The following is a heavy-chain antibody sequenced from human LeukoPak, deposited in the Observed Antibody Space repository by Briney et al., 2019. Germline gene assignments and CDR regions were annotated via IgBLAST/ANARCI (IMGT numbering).Heavy chain of an antibody. CDR1: AGSIRSYY. CDR3: ARGLGYDFWSGPYYYYGMDV. V-gene: IGHV4-59*08. Sequence: SETLSLTCTVSAGSIRSYYWSWIRQPPGKGLEWIGYIYYSGSTNYNPSFKSRVTISVDTSKNQFSLKLSSVTAADTAVYYCARGLGYDFWSGPYYYYGMDVWGQGTTVTVSS. CDR2: IYYSGST. J-gene: IGHJ6*02. D-gene: IGHD3-3*01.